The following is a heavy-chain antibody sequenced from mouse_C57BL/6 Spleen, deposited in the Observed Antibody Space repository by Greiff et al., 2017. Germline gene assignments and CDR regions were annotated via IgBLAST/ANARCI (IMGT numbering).Heavy chain of an antibody. D-gene: IGHD1-1*01. CDR2: IYPGDGDT. V-gene: IGHV1-82*01. CDR3: ARPRYGSSHWYFDV. CDR1: GYAFSSSW. Sequence: QVQLQQSGPELVKPGASVKISCKASGYAFSSSWMNWVKQRPGKGLEWIGRIYPGDGDTNYNGKFKGKATLTADKSSSTAYMQLSSLTSEDSAVYFCARPRYGSSHWYFDVWGTGPRSPSPQ. J-gene: IGHJ1*03.